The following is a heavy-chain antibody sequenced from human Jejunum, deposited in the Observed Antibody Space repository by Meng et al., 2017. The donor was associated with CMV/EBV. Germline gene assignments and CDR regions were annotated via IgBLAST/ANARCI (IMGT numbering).Heavy chain of an antibody. CDR1: GGSFTDYF. D-gene: IGHD1-1*01. V-gene: IGHV4-34*01. Sequence: VVDGGSFTDYFWTWIRQPPGKGLEWIGEINHSGGTNYNPSLKSRVTISVDTSKNQFSLKLSSVTAADTAAYYCARETTTTSAAFDIWGRGTLVTVSS. CDR3: ARETTTTSAAFDI. CDR2: INHSGGT. J-gene: IGHJ3*02.